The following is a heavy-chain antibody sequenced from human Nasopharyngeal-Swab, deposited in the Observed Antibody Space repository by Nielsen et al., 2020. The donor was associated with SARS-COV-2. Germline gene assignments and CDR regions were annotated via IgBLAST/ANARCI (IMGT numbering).Heavy chain of an antibody. Sequence: GESLKISCAASGFTFSSYSMNWVRQAPGKGLEWVSYISSSSSTIYYADSVKGRFTISRDNAKNSLYLQMNSLRAEDTAVYYCARGGDDYYYGMDVWGQGTTVTVSS. V-gene: IGHV3-48*01. J-gene: IGHJ6*02. CDR2: ISSSSSTI. D-gene: IGHD3-10*01. CDR3: ARGGDDYYYGMDV. CDR1: GFTFSSYS.